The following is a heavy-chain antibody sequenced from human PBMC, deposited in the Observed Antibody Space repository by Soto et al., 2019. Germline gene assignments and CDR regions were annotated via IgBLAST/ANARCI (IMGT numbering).Heavy chain of an antibody. CDR3: VTGGDGYRFDY. J-gene: IGHJ4*02. Sequence: PSETLSLTCTVSGDSINNDYWSWIRQPPGRGLEWIGYIFYSGSTNYNPSLKSRVTMSVDRSKSHFSLKLTSVTAADTAVYYCVTGGDGYRFDYWGLGTLVTVSS. CDR1: GDSINNDY. D-gene: IGHD2-21*02. CDR2: IFYSGST. V-gene: IGHV4-59*01.